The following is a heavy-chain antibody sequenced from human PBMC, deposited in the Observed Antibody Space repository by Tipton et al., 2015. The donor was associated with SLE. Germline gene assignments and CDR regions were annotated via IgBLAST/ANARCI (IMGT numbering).Heavy chain of an antibody. J-gene: IGHJ3*02. Sequence: LRLSCAASGFTFSSYAMSWVRQAPGKGLEWVAIIFYDGSTYYNPSLKSRVTISVDTSKNQFSLKLSSVTAADTAVYYCARRIGEAFEIWGQGTMVSVSS. D-gene: IGHD3-10*01. V-gene: IGHV4-38-2*01. CDR2: IFYDGST. CDR1: GFTFSSYA. CDR3: ARRIGEAFEI.